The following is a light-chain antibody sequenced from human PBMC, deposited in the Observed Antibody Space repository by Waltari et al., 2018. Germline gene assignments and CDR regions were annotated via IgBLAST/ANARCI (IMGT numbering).Light chain of an antibody. CDR3: QQYGNSRGS. CDR1: QSVSSSY. Sequence: EIVLTQSPGTLSLSPGEGATLSCRDSQSVSSSYLAWYQQKPGQAPRLLIYGASNRATDIPDRFTGSGSGTDFTLTINRLEPEDFAVYYCQQYGNSRGSFGQGTKLEIK. CDR2: GAS. J-gene: IGKJ2*03. V-gene: IGKV3-20*01.